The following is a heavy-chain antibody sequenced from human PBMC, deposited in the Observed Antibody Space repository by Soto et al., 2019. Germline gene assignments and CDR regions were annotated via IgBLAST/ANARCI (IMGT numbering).Heavy chain of an antibody. CDR3: ARAPDWQNWFDP. CDR1: GGSISSGDYY. J-gene: IGHJ5*02. D-gene: IGHD3-9*01. Sequence: PSETLSLTCTVSGGSISSGDYYWSWIRQPLGKGLEWIGYIYYSGSTYYNPSLKSRVTISVDTSKNQFSLKLSSVTAADTAVYYCARAPDWQNWFDPWGQGTLVTVSS. CDR2: IYYSGST. V-gene: IGHV4-30-4*01.